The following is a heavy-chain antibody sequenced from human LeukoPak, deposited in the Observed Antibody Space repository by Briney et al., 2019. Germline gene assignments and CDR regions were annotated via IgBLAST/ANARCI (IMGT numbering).Heavy chain of an antibody. V-gene: IGHV3-7*03. D-gene: IGHD3-3*01. Sequence: GGSLRLSCAASGFTFSNYWMTWVRQGPGKGLEWVANIKPGGNEKYYVDSVKGRFTISRDNVKNSLYLQMNSLRAEDTAIYYCAAFRFLGTWGQGTMVTVSP. J-gene: IGHJ3*01. CDR1: GFTFSNYW. CDR3: AAFRFLGT. CDR2: IKPGGNEK.